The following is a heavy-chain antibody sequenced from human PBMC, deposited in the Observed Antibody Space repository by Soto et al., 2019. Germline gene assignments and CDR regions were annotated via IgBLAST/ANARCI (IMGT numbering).Heavy chain of an antibody. D-gene: IGHD4-17*01. CDR1: GFTFSSSA. CDR3: AGDRHPVTTLDF. CDR2: ISFDGTNK. J-gene: IGHJ4*02. Sequence: QVQLVESGGGVVQPGGSLRLSCAASGFTFSSSAMHWVRQAPGKGLEWLAVISFDGTNKYSADSVKGRFTISRDNSKNTVFLQMNSMRTDDSARYFCAGDRHPVTTLDFWGQGTLVIVSS. V-gene: IGHV3-30*03.